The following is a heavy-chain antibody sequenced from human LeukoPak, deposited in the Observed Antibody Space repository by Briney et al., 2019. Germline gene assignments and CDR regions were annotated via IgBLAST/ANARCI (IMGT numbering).Heavy chain of an antibody. CDR1: GFTFSSYS. CDR2: ISSSGGSL. V-gene: IGHV3-48*01. D-gene: IGHD6-13*01. CDR3: ARGRTGYGNSCFDF. Sequence: PGGSLRLSCAASGFTFSSYSMSWVRQAPGKGLEWISYISSSGGSLYYADSVKGRFTISRDSDRNSLFLQMNSLTAEDTAIYYCARGRTGYGNSCFDFWGQGTLVTVSS. J-gene: IGHJ4*02.